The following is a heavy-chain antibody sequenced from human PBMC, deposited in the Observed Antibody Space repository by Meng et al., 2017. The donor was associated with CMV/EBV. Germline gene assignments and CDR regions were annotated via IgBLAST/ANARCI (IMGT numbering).Heavy chain of an antibody. CDR1: GYTFTGYY. V-gene: IGHV1-2*02. J-gene: IGHJ5*02. Sequence: ASVKVSCKASGYTFTGYYMHWVRQAPGQGLEWTGWINPNSGGTNYAQKFQGRVTMTRDTSISTAYMELSRLRSDDTAVYYCARSFGGQGRFLEWLGPWGQGTLVTVSS. CDR3: ARSFGGQGRFLEWLGP. CDR2: INPNSGGT. D-gene: IGHD3-3*01.